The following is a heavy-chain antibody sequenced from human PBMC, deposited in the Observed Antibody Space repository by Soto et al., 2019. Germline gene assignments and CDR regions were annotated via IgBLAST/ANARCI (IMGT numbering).Heavy chain of an antibody. V-gene: IGHV3-23*01. CDR3: SKDNSDIEAR. CDR1: GLTFSRCA. D-gene: IGHD6-13*01. J-gene: IGHJ2*01. CDR2: VSVSGDRT. Sequence: GGSLRLSCAASGLTFSRCAMTWVRQAPGKGLQWVSSVSVSGDRTYYADSVKGRFTISRDNSKNTLFLEMNSLRAEDTAVYYCSKDNSDIEARRGRG.